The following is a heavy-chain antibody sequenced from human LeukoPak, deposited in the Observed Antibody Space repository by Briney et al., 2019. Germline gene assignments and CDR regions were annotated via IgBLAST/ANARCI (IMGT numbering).Heavy chain of an antibody. Sequence: SETLSLTCTVSGGSISNYYWSWIRQPAGKGLEWIGRIYTSGTTHYNPSLKSRVTMSVDTSKNQFSLKLSSVTAADTAVYYCARDLGRLWFGELFPSFDYWGQGTLVTVSS. CDR3: ARDLGRLWFGELFPSFDY. CDR2: IYTSGTT. CDR1: GGSISNYY. D-gene: IGHD3-10*01. V-gene: IGHV4-4*07. J-gene: IGHJ4*02.